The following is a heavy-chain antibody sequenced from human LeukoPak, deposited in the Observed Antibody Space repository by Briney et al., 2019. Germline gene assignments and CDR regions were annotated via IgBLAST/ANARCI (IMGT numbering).Heavy chain of an antibody. D-gene: IGHD2-15*01. Sequence: ASVTVSCTASGYTFTRYGISWVRQAPGQGLEWMGWISGYNGNIKYAQKVQGRVTMTTDTSTSTAYMELRSLRSDDTAVYYCARDCSGGSCYDGVDYWGQGTLVTV. CDR1: GYTFTRYG. V-gene: IGHV1-18*01. CDR2: ISGYNGNI. J-gene: IGHJ4*02. CDR3: ARDCSGGSCYDGVDY.